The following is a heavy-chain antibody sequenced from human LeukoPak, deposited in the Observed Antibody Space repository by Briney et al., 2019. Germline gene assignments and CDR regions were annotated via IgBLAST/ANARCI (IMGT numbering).Heavy chain of an antibody. V-gene: IGHV4-59*01. Sequence: SETLSLTCTVSGGSISSYYWSWIRQPPGKGLEWIGYIYYSGSTNYNPSLKSRVTISVDTSKNQFSPKLSSVTAADTAVYYCARVRWELHPFDYWGQGTLVTVSS. CDR2: IYYSGST. D-gene: IGHD1-26*01. CDR3: ARVRWELHPFDY. J-gene: IGHJ4*02. CDR1: GGSISSYY.